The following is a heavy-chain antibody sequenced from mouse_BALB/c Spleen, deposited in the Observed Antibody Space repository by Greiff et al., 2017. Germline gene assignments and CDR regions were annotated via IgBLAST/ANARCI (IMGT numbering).Heavy chain of an antibody. CDR1: GFTFSSYT. D-gene: IGHD1-1*01. J-gene: IGHJ1*01. CDR3: ARGDYYGSSFLYWYFDV. V-gene: IGHV5-6-4*01. Sequence: EVKLVESGGGLVKPGGSLKLSCAASGFTFSSYTMSWVRQTPEKRLEWVATISSGGSYTYYPDSVKGRFTISRDNAKNTLYLQMSSLKSEDTAMYYCARGDYYGSSFLYWYFDVWGAGTTVTVSS. CDR2: ISSGGSYT.